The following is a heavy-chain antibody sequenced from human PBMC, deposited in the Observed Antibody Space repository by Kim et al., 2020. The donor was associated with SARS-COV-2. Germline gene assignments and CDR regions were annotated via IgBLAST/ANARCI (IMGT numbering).Heavy chain of an antibody. J-gene: IGHJ4*02. Sequence: TTYAQKVQGTVTMNEDTATDTAYMELSSLRSEDTAVYYCATDQVTVGFDYWGQGTLVTVSS. CDR2: T. D-gene: IGHD2-21*02. V-gene: IGHV1-24*01. CDR3: ATDQVTVGFDY.